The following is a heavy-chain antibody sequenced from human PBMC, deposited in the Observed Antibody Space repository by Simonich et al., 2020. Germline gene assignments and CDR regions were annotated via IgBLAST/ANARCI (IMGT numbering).Heavy chain of an antibody. V-gene: IGHV4-34*01. CDR3: AMRILNYDY. J-gene: IGHJ4*02. CDR2: INHSEST. CDR1: GGSFSGYY. Sequence: QVQLQQWGAGLLKPSETLSLTCAVYGGSFSGYYWSWIRPPPGKGLERIGEINHSESTNDNPSLKSRVTISVDTSKNQFSLKLSSVTAADTAVYYCAMRILNYDYWGQGTLVTVSS.